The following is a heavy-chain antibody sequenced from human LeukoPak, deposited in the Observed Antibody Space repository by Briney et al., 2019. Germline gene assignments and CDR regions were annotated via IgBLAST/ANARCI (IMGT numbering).Heavy chain of an antibody. J-gene: IGHJ4*02. CDR2: ISYDGSNK. Sequence: PGGSLRLSCAASGFTFSSYAMHWVRQAPGKGLEWVAVISYDGSNKYYADSVKGRFTISRDNSKNTLYLQMNSLRAEDTAVYYCARGVIAAGGNDFDYWGQGTLVTVPS. V-gene: IGHV3-30*04. D-gene: IGHD6-13*01. CDR1: GFTFSSYA. CDR3: ARGVIAAGGNDFDY.